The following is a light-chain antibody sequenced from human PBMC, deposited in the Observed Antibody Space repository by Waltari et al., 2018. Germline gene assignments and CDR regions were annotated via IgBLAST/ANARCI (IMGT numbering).Light chain of an antibody. V-gene: IGLV2-23*01. CDR2: AGS. J-gene: IGLJ1*01. CDR3: CSYAGSSTYV. CDR1: SSDVGNYNL. Sequence: QSALPQPAPVSGPPGQSYTFPATGTSSDVGNYNLISWYQQHPGKAPKLMISAGSKRPSGVSNRFSGSKSGNTASLTISGLQAEDEADYYCCSYAGSSTYVFGTGTKVTVL.